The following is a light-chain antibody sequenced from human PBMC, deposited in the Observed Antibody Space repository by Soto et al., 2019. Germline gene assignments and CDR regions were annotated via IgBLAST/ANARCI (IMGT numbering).Light chain of an antibody. Sequence: QSPATLSVSPGERATLSCRASQSVSSDLAWYHQTPGQAPRRLIYRASTRATGIPARLSGTGSGTEFTLTISSLQSEDFAVYYCQQYSEWWTFGQGTKVDI. J-gene: IGKJ1*01. CDR2: RAS. CDR1: QSVSSD. CDR3: QQYSEWWT. V-gene: IGKV3-15*01.